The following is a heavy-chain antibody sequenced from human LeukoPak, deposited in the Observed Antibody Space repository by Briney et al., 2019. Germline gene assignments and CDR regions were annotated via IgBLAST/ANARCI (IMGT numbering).Heavy chain of an antibody. D-gene: IGHD2-2*01. V-gene: IGHV1-2*02. CDR2: INPNNGGT. Sequence: ASVTVSCKASGCRFTDYYVHWVRQAPGQGLEWMGWINPNNGGTNYAQKFHGRVTMTRDTSITTAYMELNRLTSDDTAVYYCARELGFCSSTSCPLYHYWGQGTLVTVSS. J-gene: IGHJ4*02. CDR3: ARELGFCSSTSCPLYHY. CDR1: GCRFTDYY.